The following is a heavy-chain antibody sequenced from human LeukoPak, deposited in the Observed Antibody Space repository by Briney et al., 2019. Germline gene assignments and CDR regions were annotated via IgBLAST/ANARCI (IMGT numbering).Heavy chain of an antibody. J-gene: IGHJ6*03. CDR3: ARTTEGGYTYDYFYYYYMDV. D-gene: IGHD5-18*01. V-gene: IGHV4-59*01. Sequence: SETLSLTCTISGGSISSYYWSWIRQPPGKGLEWIGYIYYTGSTNHNPSLKSRVTISVDTSKNQFSLKLSSVTAADTAVYYCARTTEGGYTYDYFYYYYMDVWGKGTTVTISS. CDR2: IYYTGST. CDR1: GGSISSYY.